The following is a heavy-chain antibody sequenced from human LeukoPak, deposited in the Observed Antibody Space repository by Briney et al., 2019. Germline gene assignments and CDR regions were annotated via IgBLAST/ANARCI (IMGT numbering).Heavy chain of an antibody. Sequence: GASVKVSCKASGGTFSSYAISWVRQAPGQGLEWMGGIIPIFGTANYAQKFQGRVTITADESTSTAYMELSSLRSEDTAVYYCARVGYSYGDYHLEYFQHWGQGTLVTVSS. CDR1: GGTFSSYA. V-gene: IGHV1-69*13. CDR3: ARVGYSYGDYHLEYFQH. J-gene: IGHJ1*01. D-gene: IGHD4-17*01. CDR2: IIPIFGTA.